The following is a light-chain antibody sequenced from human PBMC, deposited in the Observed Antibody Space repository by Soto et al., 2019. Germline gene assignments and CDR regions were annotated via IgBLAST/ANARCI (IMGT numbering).Light chain of an antibody. V-gene: IGLV2-14*01. CDR3: SSYTNTGPLVV. CDR1: GSDIGTYNF. Sequence: QSALTQPASVSGSPGQSLNISCSGSGSDIGTYNFVSWYQHHPGRAPKLIISEVANRPSGVSDRFSGSKSGSLASLTISGLQADDEAVYYCSSYTNTGPLVVLGVGTKLTVL. CDR2: EVA. J-gene: IGLJ3*02.